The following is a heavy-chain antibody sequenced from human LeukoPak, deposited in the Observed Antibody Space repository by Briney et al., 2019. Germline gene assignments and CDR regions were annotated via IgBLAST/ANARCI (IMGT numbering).Heavy chain of an antibody. CDR3: ARDRTYYYDGSGYYLFDP. CDR1: GGSIISYY. CDR2: IYTSGST. V-gene: IGHV4-4*07. J-gene: IGHJ5*02. D-gene: IGHD3-22*01. Sequence: PSETLSLTCTVSGGSIISYYWSWIRQPAGKGLEWIGRIYTSGSTNYNPSLESRVTMSVDTSKNQFSLKLSSVTAADTAVYYCARDRTYYYDGSGYYLFDPWGQGTLVTVSS.